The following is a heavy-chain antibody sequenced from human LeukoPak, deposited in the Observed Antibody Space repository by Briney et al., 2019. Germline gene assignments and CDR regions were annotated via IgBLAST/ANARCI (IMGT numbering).Heavy chain of an antibody. Sequence: ASVKVSCKASGYTFTGYYMHWVRQAPGQGLEWMGWINPNSGGTNYAQKFQGRVTMTRDTSISTAYMELSRLRSDDTAVYYCARVGSSGYYPMDYWGQGTLVTVSS. J-gene: IGHJ4*02. CDR2: INPNSGGT. D-gene: IGHD3-22*01. CDR1: GYTFTGYY. V-gene: IGHV1-2*02. CDR3: ARVGSSGYYPMDY.